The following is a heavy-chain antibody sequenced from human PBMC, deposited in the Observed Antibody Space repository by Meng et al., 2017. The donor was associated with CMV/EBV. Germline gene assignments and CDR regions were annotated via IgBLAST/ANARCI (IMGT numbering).Heavy chain of an antibody. CDR2: IKSKIDGGKI. V-gene: IGHV3-15*01. CDR3: TTLLRGF. CDR1: EITFTNAA. D-gene: IGHD2-15*01. Sequence: LTCAASEITFTNAAMTWGRQASGKRLEWIGRIKSKIDGGKIDYAAPVRGRFAISRDDSKATVYLQIDTLEIEDTGMYYCTTLLRGFWGQGTLVTVSS. J-gene: IGHJ4*02.